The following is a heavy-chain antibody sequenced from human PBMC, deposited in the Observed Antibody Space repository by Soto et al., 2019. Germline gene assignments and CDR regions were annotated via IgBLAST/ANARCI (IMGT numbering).Heavy chain of an antibody. D-gene: IGHD5-12*01. CDR3: AREARGYDSFIDY. V-gene: IGHV4-59*01. J-gene: IGHJ4*02. CDR2: VNDRWGS. Sequence: SETLSLTCTVSGGSISDYYWAWIRLPPGKGLEWIGYVNDRWGSNYNPSLNSRVTMSVDTSKNQFSLKLYSVTAADTAVYYCAREARGYDSFIDYWAQGTLVPVSS. CDR1: GGSISDYY.